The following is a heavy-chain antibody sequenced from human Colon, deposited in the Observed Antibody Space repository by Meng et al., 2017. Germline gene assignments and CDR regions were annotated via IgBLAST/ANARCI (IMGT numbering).Heavy chain of an antibody. CDR3: ARFMFGSSYSYWFDP. CDR1: GGSISSGGYS. D-gene: IGHD3-10*02. V-gene: IGHV4-30-2*01. CDR2: ISHSGST. Sequence: QLQLQESGSGLRKPAQTLSRTCAASGGSISSGGYSWSWIRQPPGKGLEWIGEISHSGSTTYNPSLKSRVTISVDKSKNQFSLNLSSVTAADTAVYYCARFMFGSSYSYWFDPWGQGTLVTVSS. J-gene: IGHJ5*02.